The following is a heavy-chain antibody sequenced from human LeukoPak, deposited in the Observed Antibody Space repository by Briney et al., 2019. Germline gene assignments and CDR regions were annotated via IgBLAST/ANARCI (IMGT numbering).Heavy chain of an antibody. J-gene: IGHJ5*02. V-gene: IGHV4-30-4*08. Sequence: SETLSLTCTVSGGSISSGDYYWSWIRQPPGKGLEWIGYIYYSGSTYYNPSLKSRVTISVDMSKNQFSLKLSSVTAADTAVYYCARELGYCSGGSCYSRVNWFDPWGQGTLVTVSS. D-gene: IGHD2-15*01. CDR2: IYYSGST. CDR1: GGSISSGDYY. CDR3: ARELGYCSGGSCYSRVNWFDP.